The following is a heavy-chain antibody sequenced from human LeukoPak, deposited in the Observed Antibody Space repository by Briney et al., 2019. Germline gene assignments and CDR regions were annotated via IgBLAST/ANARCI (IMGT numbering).Heavy chain of an antibody. V-gene: IGHV4-39*01. Sequence: SETLSLTCTVSGGSISSSGYYWGWIRQPPGKGLEWIGTIYYSGSTYYNPSLKSRVTISVDTSKNQFSLKPSSVTAADTAVYYCARFRTLTTHFDYWGQGTLVTISS. CDR3: ARFRTLTTHFDY. CDR2: IYYSGST. D-gene: IGHD4-11*01. CDR1: GGSISSSGYY. J-gene: IGHJ4*02.